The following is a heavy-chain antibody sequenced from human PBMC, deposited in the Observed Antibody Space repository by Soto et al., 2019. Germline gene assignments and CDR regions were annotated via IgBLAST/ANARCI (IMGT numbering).Heavy chain of an antibody. CDR3: ARTVSSSSLGYYYGTDV. CDR1: GYTFTSYY. Sequence: ASVKVSCKASGYTFTSYYMHWVRQAPGQGLEWMGIINPSGGSTSYAQKFQGRVTMTRDTSTSTVYMELSSLRSEDTAVYYCARTVSSSSLGYYYGTDVWGQGTTVTVSS. J-gene: IGHJ6*02. V-gene: IGHV1-46*01. CDR2: INPSGGST. D-gene: IGHD3-22*01.